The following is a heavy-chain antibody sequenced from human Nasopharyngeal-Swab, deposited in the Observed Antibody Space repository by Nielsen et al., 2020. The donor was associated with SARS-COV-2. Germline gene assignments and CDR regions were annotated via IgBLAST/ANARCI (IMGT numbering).Heavy chain of an antibody. J-gene: IGHJ4*02. CDR3: AREGEEDDGTGWARGGYFDL. Sequence: WVRQAPGQGLEWLGGIIPLFEKTDYAQRVQGRVTFTADESTTTAYMELSSLGSEDTAVYYCAREGEEDDGTGWARGGYFDLWGQGTQVTVSS. D-gene: IGHD3/OR15-3a*01. V-gene: IGHV1-69*01. CDR2: IIPLFEKT.